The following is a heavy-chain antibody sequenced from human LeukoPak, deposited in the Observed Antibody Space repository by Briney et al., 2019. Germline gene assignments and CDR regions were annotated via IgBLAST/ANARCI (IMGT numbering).Heavy chain of an antibody. Sequence: ASVKVSCKASGYTFTSYAMNWVRQAPGQGLEWMGWINTNTGNPTYAQGFTARFVFSLDTSVSTAYLQISSLKSEDTAVYYCARHDPYYDFWSGYYTGSTPFDYWGQGTLVTVPS. J-gene: IGHJ4*02. CDR3: ARHDPYYDFWSGYYTGSTPFDY. V-gene: IGHV7-4-1*02. CDR2: INTNTGNP. CDR1: GYTFTSYA. D-gene: IGHD3-3*01.